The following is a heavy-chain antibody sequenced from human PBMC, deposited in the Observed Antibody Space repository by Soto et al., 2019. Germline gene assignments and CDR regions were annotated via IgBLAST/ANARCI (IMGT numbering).Heavy chain of an antibody. CDR1: GGTFSTYA. CDR3: AREDKPGGYTPPGTSGFDS. J-gene: IGHJ4*02. V-gene: IGHV1-69*12. D-gene: IGHD5-12*01. CDR2: IIPICGTA. Sequence: QVQLVQAGAEVKKPGSSVKVSCKASGGTFSTYAISWVRQAPGQGLEWMGGIIPICGTANYAQKFQGRLTMTADESTSTVYMELSSLRSDDTAVYYCAREDKPGGYTPPGTSGFDSWGQGTLVTVSS.